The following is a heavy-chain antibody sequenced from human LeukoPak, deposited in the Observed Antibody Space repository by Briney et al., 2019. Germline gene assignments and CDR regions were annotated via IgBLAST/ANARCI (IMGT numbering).Heavy chain of an antibody. D-gene: IGHD1-26*01. Sequence: SETLSPTCAVYGGSFSGYYWSWIRQPPGKGLEWIGEINHSGSTNYNPSLKSRVTISVDTSKNQFSLKLSSVTAADTAVYYCARTLWGSYGRFNWFDPWGQGTLVTVSS. J-gene: IGHJ5*02. V-gene: IGHV4-34*01. CDR2: INHSGST. CDR1: GGSFSGYY. CDR3: ARTLWGSYGRFNWFDP.